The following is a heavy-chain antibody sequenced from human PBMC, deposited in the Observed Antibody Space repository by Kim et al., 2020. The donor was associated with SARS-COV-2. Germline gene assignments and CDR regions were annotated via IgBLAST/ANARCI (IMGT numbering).Heavy chain of an antibody. J-gene: IGHJ4*02. V-gene: IGHV3-33*01. CDR1: GFTFSSYG. Sequence: GGSLRLSCAASGFTFSSYGMHWVRQAPGKGLEWVAVIWYDGSNKYYADSVKGRFTISRDNSKNTLYLQMNSLRAEDTAVYYCAREYDAAMVSRSLGYWGQGTLVTVSS. D-gene: IGHD5-18*01. CDR3: AREYDAAMVSRSLGY. CDR2: IWYDGSNK.